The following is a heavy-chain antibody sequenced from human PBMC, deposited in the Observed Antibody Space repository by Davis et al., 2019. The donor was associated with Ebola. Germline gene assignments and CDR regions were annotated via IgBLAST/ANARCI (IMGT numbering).Heavy chain of an antibody. CDR2: IYYSGST. D-gene: IGHD2-2*01. CDR3: ARRKIGYCSSTSCYRSLNWFDP. V-gene: IGHV4-59*12. CDR1: GGSISSYY. J-gene: IGHJ5*02. Sequence: PSETLSLTCTVSGGSISSYYWSWIRQPPGKGLEWIGYIYYSGSTNYNPSLKSRVTISVDTSKNQFSLKLSSVTAADTAVYYCARRKIGYCSSTSCYRSLNWFDPWGQGTLDTVSS.